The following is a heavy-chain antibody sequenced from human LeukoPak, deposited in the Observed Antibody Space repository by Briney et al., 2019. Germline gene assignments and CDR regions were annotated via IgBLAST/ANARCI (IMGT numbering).Heavy chain of an antibody. V-gene: IGHV3-30*02. CDR2: IRYDGSKK. CDR1: GFTFSSYG. Sequence: HPGGSLRLSCAASGFTFSSYGMHWVRQAPGKGLGWVAFIRYDGSKKYYADSVKGRFTISRDNSKNTLYVQMNSLRAEDTAVYYCARELDLSNAFDIWGQGTMVTVSS. J-gene: IGHJ3*02. D-gene: IGHD3/OR15-3a*01. CDR3: ARELDLSNAFDI.